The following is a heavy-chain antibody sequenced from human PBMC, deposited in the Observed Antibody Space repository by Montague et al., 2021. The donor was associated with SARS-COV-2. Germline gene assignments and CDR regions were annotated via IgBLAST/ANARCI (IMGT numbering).Heavy chain of an antibody. V-gene: IGHV2-70*01. J-gene: IGHJ6*02. CDR3: ARMTTVTYPYDCYYGMDV. Sequence: PALVKPTQTLTLTCTFSGFSLSTSGMCVSWIRQPPGKALEWLALIDWDDDKYYSTSLKTRLTISKDTSKNQVVLTMTNMDPVDTATYYCARMTTVTYPYDCYYGMDVWGQGTTVTVSS. D-gene: IGHD4-17*01. CDR1: GFSLSTSGMC. CDR2: IDWDDDK.